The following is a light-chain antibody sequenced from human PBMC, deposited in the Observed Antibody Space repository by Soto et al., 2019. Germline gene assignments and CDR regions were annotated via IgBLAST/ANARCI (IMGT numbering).Light chain of an antibody. Sequence: QSALTQPPSASATPGQRVTISCSGSNSNIGTNTVNWYQQLPGTAPRLLIYTNNPRPSGVPQRFSGSKTGTSASLAIGGLQSEDGADYYCAAWDDSLGEYVCGTGPKVTV. V-gene: IGLV1-44*01. J-gene: IGLJ1*01. CDR2: TNN. CDR3: AAWDDSLGEYV. CDR1: NSNIGTNT.